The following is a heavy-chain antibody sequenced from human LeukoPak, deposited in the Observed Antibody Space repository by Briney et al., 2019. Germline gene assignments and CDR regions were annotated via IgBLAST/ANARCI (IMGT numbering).Heavy chain of an antibody. CDR3: ARGRDYYDSSGYYY. CDR2: IYYSGST. D-gene: IGHD3-22*01. CDR1: GGSISSGGYY. J-gene: IGHJ4*02. V-gene: IGHV4-31*03. Sequence: SETLSLTCTVSGGSISSGGYYWSWLRQHPGKGLEWIGYIYYSGSTYYNPSLKSRVTISVDTSKNQFSLKLSSVTAADTAVYYCARGRDYYDSSGYYYWGQGTLVTVSS.